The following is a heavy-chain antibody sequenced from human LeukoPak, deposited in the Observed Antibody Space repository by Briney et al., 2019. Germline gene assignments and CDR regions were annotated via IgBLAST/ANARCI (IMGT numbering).Heavy chain of an antibody. D-gene: IGHD6-13*01. CDR3: ARVLYSSSWTDY. CDR2: IWYDGSNK. V-gene: IGHV3-33*01. Sequence: RSLRLSCAGSGFTFSSYGMHWVRQAPGKGLEWVAVIWYDGSNKYYADSVKGRFTISRDNSKNTLYLQMNSLRAEDTAVYYCARVLYSSSWTDYWGQGTLVTVSS. J-gene: IGHJ4*02. CDR1: GFTFSSYG.